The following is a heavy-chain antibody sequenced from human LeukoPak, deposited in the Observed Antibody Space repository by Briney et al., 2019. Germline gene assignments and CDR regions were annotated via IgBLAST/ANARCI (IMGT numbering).Heavy chain of an antibody. V-gene: IGHV5-51*01. CDR3: ARRAYGKNCFDS. CDR2: IYPDDSEI. CDR1: GYRFTNYW. Sequence: GESLKISCKGSGYRFTNYWIGWVRQMPGKGLEWMGIIYPDDSEIRWSPSFKGQVTISADTSITTAYLQWSSLKASDTAIYYCARRAYGKNCFDSWGQGTLVVVSS. J-gene: IGHJ5*01. D-gene: IGHD2-21*01.